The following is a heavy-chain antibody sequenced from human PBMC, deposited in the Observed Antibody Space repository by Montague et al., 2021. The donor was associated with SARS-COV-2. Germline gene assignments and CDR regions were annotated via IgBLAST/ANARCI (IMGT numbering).Heavy chain of an antibody. CDR1: GSSVRSYY. V-gene: IGHV4-59*02. CDR2: IYDSGST. Sequence: SETLSHTCIVSGSSVRSYYWSWIRQPPGKGLEWIGYIYDSGSTNYNPSLKSRVTISVDTSKNQFSLKLSSVTAADTAVYYCARENTVTTFGGPYYIDSWGQGTLVTVS. CDR3: ARENTVTTFGGPYYIDS. D-gene: IGHD4-17*01. J-gene: IGHJ4*02.